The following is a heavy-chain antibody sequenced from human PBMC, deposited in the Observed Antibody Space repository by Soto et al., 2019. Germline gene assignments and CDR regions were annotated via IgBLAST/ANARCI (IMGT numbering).Heavy chain of an antibody. V-gene: IGHV3-33*01. J-gene: IGHJ6*02. CDR1: GFTFSSYG. Sequence: QVQLVESGGGVVQPGRSLRLSCAASGFTFSSYGMHWVRQAPGKGLEWVAVIWYDGSNKYYADSVKGRFTISRDNSKNTLYLQMNSLRAEDTAVYYCARDPDVVGYGMDVWGQGTTVTVSS. CDR2: IWYDGSNK. CDR3: ARDPDVVGYGMDV. D-gene: IGHD6-6*01.